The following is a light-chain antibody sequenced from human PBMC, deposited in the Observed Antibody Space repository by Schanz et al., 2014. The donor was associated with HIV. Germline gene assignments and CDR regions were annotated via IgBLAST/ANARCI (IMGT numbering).Light chain of an antibody. CDR3: QSFDNTLNSWV. V-gene: IGLV1-40*01. CDR2: DNT. J-gene: IGLJ3*02. CDR1: SSNIGAGFD. Sequence: QSVLTQPPSVSGAPGQRVTISCTGSSSNIGAGFDVHWYQLLPGSAPKLLIFDNTNRPSGVPDRFSGSKSGTSASLAITGLQAEDEADYYCQSFDNTLNSWVFGGGTKVTVL.